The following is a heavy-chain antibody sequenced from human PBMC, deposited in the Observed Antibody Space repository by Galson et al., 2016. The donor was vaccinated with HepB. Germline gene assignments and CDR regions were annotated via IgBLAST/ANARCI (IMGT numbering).Heavy chain of an antibody. Sequence: SLRLSCAVSGFTFSNAWMSWVRQAPGKGLEWVAVIWYDGVNTYYADSVKGRFTISRDNSKNSLYLQMNSLRAEDTAIYFCARTPGYSGTWYDAFDIWGPGTIVTVSS. D-gene: IGHD6-13*01. CDR1: GFTFSNAW. V-gene: IGHV3-33*08. CDR3: ARTPGYSGTWYDAFDI. J-gene: IGHJ3*02. CDR2: IWYDGVNT.